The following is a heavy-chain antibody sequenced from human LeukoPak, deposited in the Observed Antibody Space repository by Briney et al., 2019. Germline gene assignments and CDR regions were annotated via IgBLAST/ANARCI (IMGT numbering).Heavy chain of an antibody. D-gene: IGHD4-11*01. CDR2: ISGSGGST. J-gene: IGHJ4*02. CDR3: AKGGGGETHSSNFYGPFDH. Sequence: PGGSLRLSCEASGFTFSSYAMTWVRRAPGKGLEWVSSISGSGGSTYYTDSVEGRFTVSRDNSKNTLYLQVNSLRVEDTALYYWAKGGGGETHSSNFYGPFDHWGQGTLVTVPS. CDR1: GFTFSSYA. V-gene: IGHV3-23*01.